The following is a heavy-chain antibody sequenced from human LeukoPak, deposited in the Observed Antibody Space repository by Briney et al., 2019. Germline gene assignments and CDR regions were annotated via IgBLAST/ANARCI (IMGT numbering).Heavy chain of an antibody. Sequence: SETLSLTCAVYGGSFSGYYWSWIRQPPGKGLEWIGSINYSRTTYYNPSLKSRVTISVDTSKNQFSLKLSSVTAADTAAHYCARLFRAAAAPYYYNAMDVWGQGTTVTVSS. J-gene: IGHJ6*02. CDR2: INYSRTT. D-gene: IGHD6-13*01. CDR1: GGSFSGYY. V-gene: IGHV4-34*01. CDR3: ARLFRAAAAPYYYNAMDV.